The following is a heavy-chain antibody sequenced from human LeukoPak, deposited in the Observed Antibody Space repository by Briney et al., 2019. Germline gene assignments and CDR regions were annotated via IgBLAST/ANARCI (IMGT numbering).Heavy chain of an antibody. CDR3: ARDVGYCSGGSCYSWFDP. CDR2: IWYDGSNK. CDR1: GFTFSSYG. D-gene: IGHD2-15*01. Sequence: PGGSLRLSCAASGFTFSSYGMHWVRQAPGKGLEWVAVIWYDGSNKYYADSVKGRFTISRDNSKNTLYLQMNGLRAEDTAVYYCARDVGYCSGGSCYSWFDPWGQGTLVTVSS. V-gene: IGHV3-33*01. J-gene: IGHJ5*02.